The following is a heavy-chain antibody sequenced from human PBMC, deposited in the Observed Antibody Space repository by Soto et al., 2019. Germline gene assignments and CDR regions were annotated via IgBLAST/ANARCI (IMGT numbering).Heavy chain of an antibody. Sequence: GGSLRLSCAASGFTFSNAWMSWVRQAPGKGLEWVGRIKSKTDGGTTDYAAPVKGRFTISRDDSKNTLYLQMNSLKTEDTAVYYCTTATPGIAAAGTESAFDIWGQGTMVTVSS. CDR3: TTATPGIAAAGTESAFDI. CDR2: IKSKTDGGTT. D-gene: IGHD6-13*01. CDR1: GFTFSNAW. V-gene: IGHV3-15*01. J-gene: IGHJ3*02.